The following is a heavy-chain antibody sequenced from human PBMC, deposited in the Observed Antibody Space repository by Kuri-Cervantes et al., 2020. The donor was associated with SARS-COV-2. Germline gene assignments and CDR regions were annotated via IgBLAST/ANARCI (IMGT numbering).Heavy chain of an antibody. CDR2: IYHSGST. V-gene: IGHV4-34*01. CDR3: ARQGCSSTSCYAFDY. J-gene: IGHJ4*02. Sequence: ESLKISCAVYGGSFSGYYWSWIRQPPGKGLEWIGSIYHSGSTYYNPSLKSRGTISVDTSKNQFSLKLSSVTAADTAVYYCARQGCSSTSCYAFDYWGQGTLVTVSS. CDR1: GGSFSGYY. D-gene: IGHD2-2*01.